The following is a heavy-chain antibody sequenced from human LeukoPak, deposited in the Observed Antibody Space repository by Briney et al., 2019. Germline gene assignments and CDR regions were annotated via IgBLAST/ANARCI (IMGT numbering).Heavy chain of an antibody. V-gene: IGHV3-23*01. CDR1: GFTFSSYA. J-gene: IGHJ4*02. D-gene: IGHD3-22*01. Sequence: PGGSLRLSCAASGFTFSSYATSRVRQAPGKGLEWVSGISGSGGSTYYADSVKGQFTISRDNSKNTLYLQMNNLRAEDTALYYCAKGRYDSSGPANTFDYWGQGTLVTVSS. CDR2: ISGSGGST. CDR3: AKGRYDSSGPANTFDY.